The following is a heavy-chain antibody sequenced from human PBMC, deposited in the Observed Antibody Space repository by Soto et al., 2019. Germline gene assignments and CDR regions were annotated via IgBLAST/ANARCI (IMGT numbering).Heavy chain of an antibody. D-gene: IGHD3-16*01. J-gene: IGHJ4*02. V-gene: IGHV3-23*01. CDR3: AKDRAFGFNPLDY. CDR2: VSGSGDGT. CDR1: GFAFSTYA. Sequence: PGGSLRLSCAASGFAFSTYAMTWVRQAPGKGLEWVASVSGSGDGTYYANSVKGRFTISRDNSKNTLFLQMTSLTADDTAVYYCAKDRAFGFNPLDYSGQGTLVTVSS.